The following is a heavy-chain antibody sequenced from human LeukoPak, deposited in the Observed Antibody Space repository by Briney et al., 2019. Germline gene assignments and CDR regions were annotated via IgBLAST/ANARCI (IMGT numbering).Heavy chain of an antibody. Sequence: GRSLRLSCAASGFTFSSYPMHWVRQAPGKGLEWVAVISYDGSNKYYADSVKGRFTISRDNSKNTLYLQMNSLRAEDTAVYYCAREVDYWGQGTLVTVSS. CDR1: GFTFSSYP. J-gene: IGHJ4*02. V-gene: IGHV3-30*04. CDR3: AREVDY. CDR2: ISYDGSNK.